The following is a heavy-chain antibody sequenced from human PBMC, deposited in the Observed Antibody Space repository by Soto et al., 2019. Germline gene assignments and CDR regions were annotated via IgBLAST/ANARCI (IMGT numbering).Heavy chain of an antibody. CDR2: ISYDGSNK. CDR3: AREVTVVDFDY. D-gene: IGHD2-2*01. Sequence: GSLRLSCAASGFTFSSYAMHWVRQAPGKGLEWVAVISYDGSNKYYADSVKGRFTISRDNSKNTLYLQMNSLRAEDTAVYYCAREVTVVDFDYWGQGTLVTVSS. J-gene: IGHJ4*02. CDR1: GFTFSSYA. V-gene: IGHV3-30-3*01.